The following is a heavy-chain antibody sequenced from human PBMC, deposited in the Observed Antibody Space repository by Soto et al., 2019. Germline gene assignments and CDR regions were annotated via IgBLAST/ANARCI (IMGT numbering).Heavy chain of an antibody. CDR3: ARDQIGTPLFDP. J-gene: IGHJ5*02. CDR2: IRYDGITK. CDR1: GFTFSDYG. V-gene: IGHV3-30*02. D-gene: IGHD1-1*01. Sequence: PGGSLRLSCAASGFTFSDYGMHWVRQAPGKGLEWVAFIRYDGITKRYADSLKGRFTISRDDSKNTFYLQMNSLRAEDTAVYYCARDQIGTPLFDPWGQGT.